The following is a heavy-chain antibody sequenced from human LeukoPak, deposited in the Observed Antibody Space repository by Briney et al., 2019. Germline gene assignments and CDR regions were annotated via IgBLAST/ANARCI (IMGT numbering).Heavy chain of an antibody. CDR3: ARDSRFGEWY. J-gene: IGHJ4*02. D-gene: IGHD3-10*01. V-gene: IGHV4-39*02. CDR1: GVSISSSNSY. CDR2: IYYSGNT. Sequence: PSETLSLTCTVSGVSISSSNSYWGWIRQPPGKGLEWIGSIYYSGNTYYNASLKSQVSISIDTSKNQFSLKLSSVTAADTAVYYCARDSRFGEWYWGQGTLVTVSS.